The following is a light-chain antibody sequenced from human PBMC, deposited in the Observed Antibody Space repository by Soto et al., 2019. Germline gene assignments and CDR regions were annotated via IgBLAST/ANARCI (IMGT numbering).Light chain of an antibody. V-gene: IGKV3-20*01. J-gene: IGKJ4*01. Sequence: EVVLTQSPGTLSLSPGERATLSCRASQTIRGNYLAWYQQKSGQAPGLLIYDATSRATDVPDRVSGSGSGTDFTISICRLEPEDVAVYYCQQEGYSPGLAVEGGTKVEIK. CDR1: QTIRGNY. CDR2: DAT. CDR3: QQEGYSPGLA.